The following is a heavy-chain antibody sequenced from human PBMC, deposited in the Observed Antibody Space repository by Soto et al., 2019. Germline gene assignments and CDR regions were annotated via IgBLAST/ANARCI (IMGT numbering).Heavy chain of an antibody. Sequence: SQTLSLTCAITGDSVSSNSAGWSWVRQSPSRGLEWLGRTYYRSKRYYEYAVSVRGRITINPDTSKNQYSLQPNSVTPEDTAVYFCARGEQYSGRIFDYWGQGTLVTVSS. CDR3: ARGEQYSGRIFDY. V-gene: IGHV6-1*01. J-gene: IGHJ4*01. D-gene: IGHD1-26*01. CDR2: TYYRSKRYY. CDR1: GDSVSSNSAG.